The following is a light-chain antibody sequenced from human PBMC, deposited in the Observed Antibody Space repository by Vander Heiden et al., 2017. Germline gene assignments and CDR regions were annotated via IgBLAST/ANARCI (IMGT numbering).Light chain of an antibody. CDR1: QDISNS. CDR2: DVS. V-gene: IGKV1-33*01. CDR3: QQYDDLPLI. J-gene: IGKJ3*01. Sequence: DIQMTHSPSSLSASVGDRVTITCQASQDISNSLNWFQQKPGKTPKLLIYDVSNLERGVPSRFSGSGSGTDFTFIISSLQPEDIATYYCQQYDDLPLIFGPGTKVDFK.